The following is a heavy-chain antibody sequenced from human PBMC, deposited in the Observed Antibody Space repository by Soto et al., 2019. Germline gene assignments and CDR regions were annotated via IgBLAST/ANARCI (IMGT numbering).Heavy chain of an antibody. D-gene: IGHD6-13*01. CDR2: IYYTGNT. J-gene: IGHJ5*02. V-gene: IGHV4-31*03. CDR1: GVSISSGHHY. CDR3: AGSVAIAAPFDP. Sequence: SETLSLTCTVSGVSISSGHHYWSWLRQHPGKGLEWIGHIYYTGNTYYNPSLKSRVSISVDTSKNQFSVKLTSVTAADTAVYFCAGSVAIAAPFDPWGQGSLVTVSS.